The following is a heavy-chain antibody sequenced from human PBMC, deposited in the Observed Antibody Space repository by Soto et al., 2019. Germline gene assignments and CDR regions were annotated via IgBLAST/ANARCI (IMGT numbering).Heavy chain of an antibody. V-gene: IGHV4-34*01. J-gene: IGHJ4*02. Sequence: PSETLSLTCAVYGGSFSGYYWSWIRQPPGKGLEWIGEINHSGSTNYNPSLKSRVTISVDTSKNQFSLKLSSVTAADTAVYYCASGQAAAGSFFDYWGQGTLVTVS. CDR3: ASGQAAAGSFFDY. D-gene: IGHD6-13*01. CDR2: INHSGST. CDR1: GGSFSGYY.